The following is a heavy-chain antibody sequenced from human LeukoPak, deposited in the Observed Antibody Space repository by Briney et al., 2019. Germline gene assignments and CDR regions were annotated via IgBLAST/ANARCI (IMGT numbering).Heavy chain of an antibody. D-gene: IGHD5-24*01. CDR2: INTDGSST. CDR3: ARVDPTGDGYNCFDS. V-gene: IGHV3-74*01. J-gene: IGHJ4*02. CDR1: GFTFSSYW. Sequence: GGSLRLSCAASGFTFSSYWMSWVRQAPGKGLLWVARINTDGSSTLYADSVKGRFTISRDNAKSTLYLQMDSLRPEDTAVYYCARVDPTGDGYNCFDSWGQGTLVTVSS.